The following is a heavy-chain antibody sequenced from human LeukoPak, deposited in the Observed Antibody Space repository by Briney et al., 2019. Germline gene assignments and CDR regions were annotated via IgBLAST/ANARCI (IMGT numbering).Heavy chain of an antibody. CDR3: AKDSVPTRTRYYYYMDV. CDR1: GFTFRDFA. CDR2: ISGKNTST. Sequence: GGSLRLSCAASGFTFRDFAMSWVRQSPGKRLECISAISGKNTSTYYADCVKGRFTISRDNSKTTLYLQMYGLRAEDTAVYYCAKDSVPTRTRYYYYMDVWGKGTTVTVSS. V-gene: IGHV3-23*01. J-gene: IGHJ6*03. D-gene: IGHD5-24*01.